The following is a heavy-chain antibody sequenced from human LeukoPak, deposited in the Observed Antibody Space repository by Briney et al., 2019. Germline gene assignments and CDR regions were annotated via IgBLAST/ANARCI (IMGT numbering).Heavy chain of an antibody. CDR1: GYTLTELS. J-gene: IGHJ4*02. CDR2: FDPEDGET. D-gene: IGHD3-10*01. Sequence: ASVKVSCKVSGYTLTELSMHWVRQAPRKGLEWMGGFDPEDGETIYAQKFQGRVTMTEDTSTDTAYMELSSLRSEDTAVYYCAKGSGVMVRGAAFDYWGQGTLVTVSS. CDR3: AKGSGVMVRGAAFDY. V-gene: IGHV1-24*01.